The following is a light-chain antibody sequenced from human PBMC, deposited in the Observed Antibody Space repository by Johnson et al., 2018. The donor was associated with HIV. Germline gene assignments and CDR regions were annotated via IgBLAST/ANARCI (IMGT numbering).Light chain of an antibody. CDR2: DNN. V-gene: IGLV1-51*01. Sequence: QSVLTQPPSVSAAPGQKVTISCSGSSSNIGNNFVSWYQQLPGTAPKLLIYDNNKRPSGIPDRFSGSKSGTSATLGITGLQTGDEAVYYCGTWDSSLSVAYVFGTGTKVTVL. J-gene: IGLJ1*01. CDR1: SSNIGNNF. CDR3: GTWDSSLSVAYV.